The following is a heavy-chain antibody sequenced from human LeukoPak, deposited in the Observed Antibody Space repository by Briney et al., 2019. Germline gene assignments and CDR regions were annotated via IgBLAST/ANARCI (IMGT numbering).Heavy chain of an antibody. D-gene: IGHD5-24*01. Sequence: GASVKVSCKASGYTXTSYAMHWVRQAPGQGLEWMGWITPSGGTNYPQKFQGRVAITRDTSITTAYMDLSRLTSDDTAVYYCARDRYGDGFAHFDYWGQGAPVTVSS. V-gene: IGHV1-2*02. CDR2: ITPSGGT. CDR3: ARDRYGDGFAHFDY. J-gene: IGHJ4*02. CDR1: GYTXTSYA.